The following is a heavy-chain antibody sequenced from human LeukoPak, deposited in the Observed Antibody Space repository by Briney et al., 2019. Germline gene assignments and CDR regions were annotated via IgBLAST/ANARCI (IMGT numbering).Heavy chain of an antibody. D-gene: IGHD2-2*01. CDR2: ISHSGST. Sequence: SETLSLTCTVSGGSISSGGYYWRWLRQPPGRGLEWIGYISHSGSTYYNPSRKSRVTISVDRSKNQFSLTLSSVSAADTALYYCARARRDVVVGAAPQTNYYFYYYMDVWGKGTTVTVSS. CDR3: ARARRDVVVGAAPQTNYYFYYYMDV. CDR1: GGSISSGGYY. J-gene: IGHJ6*03. V-gene: IGHV4-30-2*01.